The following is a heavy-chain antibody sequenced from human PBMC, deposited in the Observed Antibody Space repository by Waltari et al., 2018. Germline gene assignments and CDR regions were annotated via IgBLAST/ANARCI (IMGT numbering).Heavy chain of an antibody. CDR2: INAGKGNT. CDR3: AREDYYGDYWLPGGMDV. J-gene: IGHJ6*02. CDR1: GYTFTSYT. D-gene: IGHD4-17*01. V-gene: IGHV1-3*01. Sequence: QVQLVQSGAEVKKPGASVKVSCKASGYTFTSYTMHWVRQAPGQRLEWMGWINAGKGNTKYSQKFQGRVTITRDTSASTAYMELSSLRSEDTAGYYCAREDYYGDYWLPGGMDVWGQGTTVTVSS.